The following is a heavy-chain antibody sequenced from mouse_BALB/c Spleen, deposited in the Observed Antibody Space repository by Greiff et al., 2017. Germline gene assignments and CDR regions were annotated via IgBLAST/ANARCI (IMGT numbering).Heavy chain of an antibody. V-gene: IGHV5-9-4*01. CDR3: ARGGGNYRYAMDY. CDR1: GFTFSSYA. Sequence: EVKLVESGGGLVKPGGSLKLSCAASGFTFSSYAMSWVRQSPEKRLEWVAEISSGGSYTYYPDTVTGRFTISRDNAKNTLYLEMSSLRSEDTAMYYCARGGGNYRYAMDYWGQGTSVTVSS. CDR2: ISSGGSYT. D-gene: IGHD2-1*01. J-gene: IGHJ4*01.